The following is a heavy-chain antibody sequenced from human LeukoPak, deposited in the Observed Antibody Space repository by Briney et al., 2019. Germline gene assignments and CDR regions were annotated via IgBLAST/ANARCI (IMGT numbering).Heavy chain of an antibody. CDR2: IYYSGST. D-gene: IGHD3-10*01. V-gene: IGHV4-59*08. CDR1: GGSITGYY. J-gene: IGHJ4*02. Sequence: SETLSLTCTVSGGSITGYYWSWFRQPPGKGLEWIGDIYYSGSTNYNPSLKSRVTILVNTSKNQFSLKLNSVTAADTAVYYCARHYGSGTHPLDYWGQGTLVSVSS. CDR3: ARHYGSGTHPLDY.